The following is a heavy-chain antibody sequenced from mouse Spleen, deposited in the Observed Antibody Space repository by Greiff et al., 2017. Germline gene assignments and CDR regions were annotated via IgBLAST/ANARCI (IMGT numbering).Heavy chain of an antibody. Sequence: EVMLVESGGGLVKPGGSLKLSCAASGFTFSDYGMHWVRQAPEKGLEWVAYISSGSSTIYYADTVKGRFTISRDNAKNTLFLQMTSLRSEDTAMYYCARGATVVVPMDYWGQGTSVTVSS. D-gene: IGHD1-1*01. CDR3: ARGATVVVPMDY. CDR1: GFTFSDYG. CDR2: ISSGSSTI. J-gene: IGHJ4*01. V-gene: IGHV5-17*01.